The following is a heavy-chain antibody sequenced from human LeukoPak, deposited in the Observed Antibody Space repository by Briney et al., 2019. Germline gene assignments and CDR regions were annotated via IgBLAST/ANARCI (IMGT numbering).Heavy chain of an antibody. J-gene: IGHJ4*02. CDR3: ARVFSGNYYTLFDY. CDR2: IYYSGST. CDR1: GGSISSYY. D-gene: IGHD3-10*01. Sequence: SETLSLTCSVSGGSISSYYWSWIRQPPGKGLEWIGYIYYSGSTNYNPSLKSRVTISVDTSKNQFSLKLSSVTAADTAVYYSARVFSGNYYTLFDYWGQGTLVTVSS. V-gene: IGHV4-59*01.